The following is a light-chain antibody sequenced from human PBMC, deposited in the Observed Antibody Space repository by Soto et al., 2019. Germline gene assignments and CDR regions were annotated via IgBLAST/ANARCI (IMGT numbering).Light chain of an antibody. J-gene: IGKJ1*01. CDR3: QQYNNWRQT. CDR1: QYIGSA. Sequence: EVVLTQSPATLSVSPGDRATLSCRASQYIGSAVAWYHQRPGQAPRLLLYGASARATGAPARFSGSGSGTQFTLTISSLQSEDFAVYYCQQYNNWRQTFGQGTKVDI. CDR2: GAS. V-gene: IGKV3-15*01.